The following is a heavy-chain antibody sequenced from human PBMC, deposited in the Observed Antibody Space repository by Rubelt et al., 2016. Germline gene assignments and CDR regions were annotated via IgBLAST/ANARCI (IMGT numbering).Heavy chain of an antibody. CDR2: IYPGDSDP. V-gene: IGHV5-51*01. CDR1: GYSFTSYW. CDR3: ARIVGAFCYFDY. Sequence: EVQLVQSGAEVKKPGESLKISCKGSGYSFTSYWIGWVRQMPGKGLEWMGIIYPGDSDPRYSPAFQGKGTIEPDSAISTAYRHWSSLKASDTAMYYCARIVGAFCYFDYWGQGTLVTVSS. J-gene: IGHJ4*02. D-gene: IGHD1-26*01.